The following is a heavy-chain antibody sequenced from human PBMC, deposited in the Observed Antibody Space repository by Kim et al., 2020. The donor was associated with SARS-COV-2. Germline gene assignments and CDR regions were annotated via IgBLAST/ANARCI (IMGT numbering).Heavy chain of an antibody. CDR2: SRNN. J-gene: IGHJ2*01. V-gene: IGHV4-59*12. CDR3: ARDGFDL. Sequence: SRNNRYNPSIKSHLTISVDKSKNQFSLNLSSVTAAGAAVYYCARDGFDLWGRGTLVTVSS.